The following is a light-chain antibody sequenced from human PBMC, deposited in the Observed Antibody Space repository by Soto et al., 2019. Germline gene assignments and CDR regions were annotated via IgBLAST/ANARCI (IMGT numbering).Light chain of an antibody. CDR1: QDITNA. J-gene: IGKJ1*01. V-gene: IGKV1-17*01. CDR2: AAS. Sequence: DIQMTQSPSSLSASEGDRVTITCRASQDITNALVWFQQKPEKAPKRLIYAASSLQSEVPSRFSGSRSETEFTLTISSLQPEDFATYYCLQHNTYPWTFGQGTKVEIK. CDR3: LQHNTYPWT.